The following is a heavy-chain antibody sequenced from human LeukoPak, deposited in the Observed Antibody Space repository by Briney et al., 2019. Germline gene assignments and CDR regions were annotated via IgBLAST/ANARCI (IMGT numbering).Heavy chain of an antibody. CDR2: IRYAGSNK. CDR3: ARDKSYTSSADY. Sequence: PGGSLRLSCAASRFTFSTYDMHWVRQAPGKGLEWVAFIRYAGSNKYYADSVKGRFTISRDNAKNSLYLQMNSLRADDTAVYYCARDKSYTSSADYWGQGTLVTVSS. CDR1: RFTFSTYD. D-gene: IGHD6-6*01. J-gene: IGHJ4*02. V-gene: IGHV3-30*02.